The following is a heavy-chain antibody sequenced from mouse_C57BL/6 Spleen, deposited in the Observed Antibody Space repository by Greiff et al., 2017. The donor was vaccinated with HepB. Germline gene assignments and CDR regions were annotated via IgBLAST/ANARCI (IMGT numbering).Heavy chain of an antibody. V-gene: IGHV1-80*01. Sequence: QVQLQQSGAELVKPGASVKISCKASGYAFSSYWMNWVKQRPGKGLEWIGQIYPGDGDTNYNGKFKGKATLTADKSSSTAYMQLSSLTSEDSAVYFCARGADDDGSECYAMDYWGQGTSVTVSS. D-gene: IGHD2-4*01. CDR1: GYAFSSYW. CDR2: IYPGDGDT. J-gene: IGHJ4*01. CDR3: ARGADDDGSECYAMDY.